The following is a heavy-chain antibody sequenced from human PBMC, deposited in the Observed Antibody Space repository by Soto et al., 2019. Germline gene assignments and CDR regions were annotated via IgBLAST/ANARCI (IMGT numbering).Heavy chain of an antibody. CDR1: GYTFTSYG. Sequence: QVQLVQSGAEVKKPGASVKVSCKASGYTFTSYGISWVRQAPGQGLEWMGWISAYNGNTNYAQKLQGRVTMTTDTSKSTAYKGLGSLRSYDTAVDYCGRGDSGRFLEWSRYYYYGMDVWGQGTTVTGSS. D-gene: IGHD3-3*01. V-gene: IGHV1-18*01. J-gene: IGHJ6*02. CDR3: GRGDSGRFLEWSRYYYYGMDV. CDR2: ISAYNGNT.